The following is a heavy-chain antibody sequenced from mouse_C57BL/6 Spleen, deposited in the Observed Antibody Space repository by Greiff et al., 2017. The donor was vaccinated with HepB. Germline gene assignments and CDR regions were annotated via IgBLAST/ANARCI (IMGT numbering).Heavy chain of an antibody. CDR2: IDPETGGT. D-gene: IGHD1-1*01. CDR1: GYTFTDYE. V-gene: IGHV1-15*01. J-gene: IGHJ2*01. Sequence: QVQLQQSGAELVRPGASVTLSCKASGYTFTDYEMHWVKQTPVHGLEWIGAIDPETGGTAYNQKFKGKAILTADKSSSTAYMELRSLTSEDSAVYYCTRSSFTTVVPFDYWGQGTTLTVSS. CDR3: TRSSFTTVVPFDY.